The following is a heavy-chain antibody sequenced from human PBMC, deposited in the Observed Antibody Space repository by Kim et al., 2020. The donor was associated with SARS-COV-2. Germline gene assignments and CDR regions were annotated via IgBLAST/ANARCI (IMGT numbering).Heavy chain of an antibody. CDR3: ARDMDPTVYDH. J-gene: IGHJ4*02. Sequence: AQKFQGPVTIPRDTSANTAYMELRRLTTKDTAVYYCARDMDPTVYDHWGQGTLVTVSS. D-gene: IGHD4-4*01. V-gene: IGHV1-3*01.